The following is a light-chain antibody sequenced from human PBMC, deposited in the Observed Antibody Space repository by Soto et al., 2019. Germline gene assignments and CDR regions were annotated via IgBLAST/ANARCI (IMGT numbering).Light chain of an antibody. Sequence: DIVLTQSPCTLSLSPGERGTISCRASESVSSNYLAWYQQKPGQAPRLLIYTAFSRASGIPDRFSGSGSGTDFTLTISRLEPEDFAVYDCQYYGSSQWTFGQGTKVEIK. CDR1: ESVSSNY. J-gene: IGKJ1*01. V-gene: IGKV3-20*01. CDR2: TAF. CDR3: QYYGSSQWT.